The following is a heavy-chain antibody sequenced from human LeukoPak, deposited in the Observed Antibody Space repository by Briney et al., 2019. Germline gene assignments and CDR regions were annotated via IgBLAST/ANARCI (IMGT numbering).Heavy chain of an antibody. CDR3: AREIGGSSWYSSNAFDI. CDR2: IYTSGST. V-gene: IGHV4-4*07. CDR1: GGSISNYF. Sequence: PSETLSLTCTVSGGSISNYFWSWIRQPAGKGLEWIGRIYTSGSTNYSPSFKSRVTMSVDTSKNQFSLKVSSVTAADTAVYYCAREIGGSSWYSSNAFDIWGQGTMVTVSS. J-gene: IGHJ3*02. D-gene: IGHD6-13*01.